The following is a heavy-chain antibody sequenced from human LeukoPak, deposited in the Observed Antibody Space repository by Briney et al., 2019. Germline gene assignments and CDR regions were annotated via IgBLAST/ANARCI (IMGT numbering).Heavy chain of an antibody. D-gene: IGHD2-2*01. Sequence: GGSPRLSCAASGFTFSSYSMNWVRQAPGKGLEWVSSISSSSSYIYYADSVKGRFTISRDNAKNSLYLQMNSLRAEDTAVYYCAREGRYCSSTSCRWGAFDIWGQGTMVTVSS. CDR1: GFTFSSYS. J-gene: IGHJ3*02. CDR2: ISSSSSYI. CDR3: AREGRYCSSTSCRWGAFDI. V-gene: IGHV3-21*01.